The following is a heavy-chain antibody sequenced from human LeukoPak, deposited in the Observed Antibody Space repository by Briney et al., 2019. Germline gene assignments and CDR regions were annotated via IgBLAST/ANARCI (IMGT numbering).Heavy chain of an antibody. D-gene: IGHD4-17*01. CDR2: INHSGST. CDR1: GGSFSGYY. J-gene: IGHJ4*02. V-gene: IGHV4-34*01. CDR3: ARSIDGDYPLDY. Sequence: TSETLSLTCAVYGGSFSGYYWSWIRQPPGKGLEWIGEINHSGSTNYNPSLKSRVTISVDKSKNQFSLKLSSVTAADTAVYYCARSIDGDYPLDYWGQGTLVTVSS.